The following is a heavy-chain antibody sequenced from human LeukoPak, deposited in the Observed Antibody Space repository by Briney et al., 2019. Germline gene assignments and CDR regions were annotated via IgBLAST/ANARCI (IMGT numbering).Heavy chain of an antibody. V-gene: IGHV3-21*01. D-gene: IGHD3-3*01. Sequence: PGGSLRLSCAASGFTFSSYSMNWVRQAPGKGLEWVSSISSSSSYIYYADPVKGRFTISRDNAKNSLYLQMNSLRAEDTAVYYCARILAYYDFWSGYLDYWGQGTLVTVSS. CDR2: ISSSSSYI. CDR1: GFTFSSYS. CDR3: ARILAYYDFWSGYLDY. J-gene: IGHJ4*02.